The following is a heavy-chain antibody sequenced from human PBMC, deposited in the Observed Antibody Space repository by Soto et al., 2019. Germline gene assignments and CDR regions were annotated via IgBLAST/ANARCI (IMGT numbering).Heavy chain of an antibody. CDR1: GLSISTYA. J-gene: IGHJ4*02. CDR2: IGGSGGGT. CDR3: AKDFEGGPIAVTGRFDY. D-gene: IGHD6-19*01. V-gene: IGHV3-23*01. Sequence: GSLSLSWAASGLSISTYAMSWVRLAPEKGMQWISLIGGSGGGTYYADPVKGRFTGSRDNAKNTLYLQMNSLRAEDTAVYFCAKDFEGGPIAVTGRFDYWGQRSRGTVPS.